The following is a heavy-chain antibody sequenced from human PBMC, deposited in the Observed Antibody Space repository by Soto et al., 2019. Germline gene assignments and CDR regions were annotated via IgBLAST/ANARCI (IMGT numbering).Heavy chain of an antibody. CDR3: ARDVSVAVPAYYFHCGMDV. D-gene: IGHD2-21*01. CDR2: ISFDGSNK. V-gene: IGHV3-30-3*01. CDR1: GFTFSKYA. J-gene: IGHJ6*02. Sequence: QVQLVESGGGVVQPGGSLGLSCAASGFTFSKYAIHWVRQAPGKGLEWVAVISFDGSNKYYADSVKGLFTISRDNSKKTLSLKMNILGAEDTGVYYCARDVSVAVPAYYFHCGMDVWGQGTTFTV.